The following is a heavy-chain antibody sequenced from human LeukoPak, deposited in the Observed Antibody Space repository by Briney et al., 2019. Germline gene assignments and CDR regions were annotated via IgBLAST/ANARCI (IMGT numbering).Heavy chain of an antibody. J-gene: IGHJ4*02. Sequence: ASVKVSCKASGYTFTSYNMHWVRQGPGQGLEWMGIINPSGGSTTYAQKFQGRVTMTRDTSTSTVYMELSGLRSEDTAVYYCARALDFGGNDFDFWGQGTLVTVSS. V-gene: IGHV1-46*01. CDR1: GYTFTSYN. D-gene: IGHD4-23*01. CDR2: INPSGGST. CDR3: ARALDFGGNDFDF.